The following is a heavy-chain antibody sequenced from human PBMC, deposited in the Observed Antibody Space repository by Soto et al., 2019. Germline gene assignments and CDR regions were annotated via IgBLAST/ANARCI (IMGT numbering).Heavy chain of an antibody. CDR2: LSYDGSNK. V-gene: IGHV3-30*18. Sequence: PGGSLRLSCAASGFTFSSYGMHWVRQAPGKGLEWVAVLSYDGSNKYYADSVKGRFTISRDNSKNTLYLQMNSLRPDDTAVYYCAKDPSYYDSTHYYYGMDVWGRGTTVTVSS. D-gene: IGHD3-22*01. CDR1: GFTFSSYG. J-gene: IGHJ6*02. CDR3: AKDPSYYDSTHYYYGMDV.